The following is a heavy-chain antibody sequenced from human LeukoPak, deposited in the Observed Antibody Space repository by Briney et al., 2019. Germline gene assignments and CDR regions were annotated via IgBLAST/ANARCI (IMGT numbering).Heavy chain of an antibody. CDR2: IYHSGST. Sequence: SETLSLTCAVSGYSISSGYYWGWIRQPPGKGLEWIGSIYHSGSTYYNPSLKSRVTISVDTSKHQFSLKLSSVTAADTAVYYCARDLLNRYCSSTSCPGWFDPWGQGTLVTVSS. V-gene: IGHV4-38-2*02. D-gene: IGHD2-2*01. J-gene: IGHJ5*02. CDR3: ARDLLNRYCSSTSCPGWFDP. CDR1: GYSISSGYY.